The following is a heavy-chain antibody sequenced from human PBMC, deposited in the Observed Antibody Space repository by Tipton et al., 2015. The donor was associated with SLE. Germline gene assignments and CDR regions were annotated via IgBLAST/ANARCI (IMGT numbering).Heavy chain of an antibody. Sequence: GSLRLSCEVFGFTFSSYEMNWVRQAPGKGLEWVAYISNTGGAKSYADSVKGRFTISRDTAQNSLFLQMDSLRPEDTAVYYCAKDQRITIFSWRGHYDAFDIWGQGTMVTVSS. CDR2: ISNTGGAK. V-gene: IGHV3-48*03. CDR3: AKDQRITIFSWRGHYDAFDI. D-gene: IGHD3-3*01. CDR1: GFTFSSYE. J-gene: IGHJ3*02.